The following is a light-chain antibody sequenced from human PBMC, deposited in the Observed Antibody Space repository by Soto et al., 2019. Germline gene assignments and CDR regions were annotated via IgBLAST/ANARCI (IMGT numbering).Light chain of an antibody. V-gene: IGLV8-61*01. CDR2: STN. J-gene: IGLJ3*02. CDR3: VLYMVSACV. CDR1: SGSVSTSYY. Sequence: QAVVTQEPSFSVSPGGTVTLTCGLSSGSVSTSYYPSWYQQTPGQAPRTLIYSTNTRSSGVPDRFSGSILGNKAALTITGAQADYESDYSSVLYMVSACVFGGGTKVNVL.